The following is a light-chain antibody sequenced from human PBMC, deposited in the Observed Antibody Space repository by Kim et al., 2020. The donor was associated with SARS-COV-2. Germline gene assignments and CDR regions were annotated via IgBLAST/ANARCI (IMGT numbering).Light chain of an antibody. Sequence: SSVGDRVTIACRASRSIAGLLAWYQQKPGQAPKLLIYEASTLKSGVPSRFTGSGSGTEFTLTTSSLQPDDFATYYCQQYRSYPWTFGQGTKVDIK. V-gene: IGKV1-5*03. CDR1: RSIAGL. J-gene: IGKJ1*01. CDR3: QQYRSYPWT. CDR2: EAS.